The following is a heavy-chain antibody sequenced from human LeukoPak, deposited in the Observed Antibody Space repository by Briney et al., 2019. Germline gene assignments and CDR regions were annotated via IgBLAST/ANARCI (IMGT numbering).Heavy chain of an antibody. Sequence: GGSLRLSCAASGFSFSSYWMHWVRQTPGKGLVWVSHINSDGSSTTYADSVKGRFTISRDNAKSTLYLQMNSLRAEDTAVYYCARDDPGIGIDYWGQGTLVTVSS. V-gene: IGHV3-74*01. CDR3: ARDDPGIGIDY. CDR2: INSDGSST. CDR1: GFSFSSYW. D-gene: IGHD1-26*01. J-gene: IGHJ4*02.